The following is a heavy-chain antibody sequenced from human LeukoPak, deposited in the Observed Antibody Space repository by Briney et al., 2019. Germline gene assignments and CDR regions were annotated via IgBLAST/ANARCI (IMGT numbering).Heavy chain of an antibody. V-gene: IGHV1-46*01. CDR3: ARATSPVDTAMVFDY. CDR1: GYTFTNYD. D-gene: IGHD5-18*01. Sequence: ASAKVSCKASGYTFTNYDINWVRQAPGQGLEGMGIINPSGGSTSYAQKFQGRVTMTRDMSTSTVYMELSSLRSEDTAVYYCARATSPVDTAMVFDYWGQGTLVTVSS. CDR2: INPSGGST. J-gene: IGHJ4*02.